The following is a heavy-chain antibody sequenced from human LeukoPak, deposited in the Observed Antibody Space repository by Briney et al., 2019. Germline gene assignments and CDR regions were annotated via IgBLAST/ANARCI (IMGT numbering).Heavy chain of an antibody. CDR1: GFTFRSYW. CDR3: AKAHDSGWYSLEY. CDR2: IKDDGTET. D-gene: IGHD6-19*01. J-gene: IGHJ4*02. Sequence: GGSLRLSCGASGFTFRSYWMTWVRQAPGKGLEWMASIKDDGTETYYVDSVKGRLTISRDNAKNSLFLQMNSLRAEDTAVYYCAKAHDSGWYSLEYWGQGTLVIVSS. V-gene: IGHV3-7*01.